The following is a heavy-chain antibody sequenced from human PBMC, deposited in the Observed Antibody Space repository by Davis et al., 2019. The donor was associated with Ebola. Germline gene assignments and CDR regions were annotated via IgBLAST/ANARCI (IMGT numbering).Heavy chain of an antibody. D-gene: IGHD6-25*01. CDR1: GFTFTSSA. V-gene: IGHV1-58*02. J-gene: IGHJ4*02. Sequence: AASVKVSCKASGFTFTSSAMQWVRQARGQRLEWIGWIVVGSGNTNYAQKLQGRVTMTTDTSTSTAYMELRSLRSDDTAVYYCAREWTAEYYFDYWGQGTLVTVSS. CDR3: AREWTAEYYFDY. CDR2: IVVGSGNT.